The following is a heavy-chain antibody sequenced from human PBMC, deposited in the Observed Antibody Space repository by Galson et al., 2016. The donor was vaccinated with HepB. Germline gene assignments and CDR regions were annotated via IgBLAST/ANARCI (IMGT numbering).Heavy chain of an antibody. CDR2: VWYEEINK. CDR3: ASGTTMTPYYFDY. D-gene: IGHD4-17*01. V-gene: IGHV3-33*01. Sequence: SLRLSCAASGFTFNSYGMHWVRQAPGKGLEWVALVWYEEINKFYRDSVKGRFTISRDNSKNTLYLQMNNLRAEDTAVYYCASGTTMTPYYFDYWGQGTLVTVSS. J-gene: IGHJ4*02. CDR1: GFTFNSYG.